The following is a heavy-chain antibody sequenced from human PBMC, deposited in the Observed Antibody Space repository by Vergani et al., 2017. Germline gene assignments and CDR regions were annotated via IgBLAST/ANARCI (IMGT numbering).Heavy chain of an antibody. CDR3: ARELEYYDSSGYQYFFDY. CDR2: ISYDASNN. V-gene: IGHV3-30-3*01. J-gene: IGHJ4*02. Sequence: QVQLVESGGGVVQPGRSLRLSCAASGFTFSRYAMHWVRQAPGKGLEWVAVISYDASNNYYADSVKGRFTISRDNSKNTLYLQMNSLRAEDTAVYYCARELEYYDSSGYQYFFDYWGQGTLVTVSS. CDR1: GFTFSRYA. D-gene: IGHD3-22*01.